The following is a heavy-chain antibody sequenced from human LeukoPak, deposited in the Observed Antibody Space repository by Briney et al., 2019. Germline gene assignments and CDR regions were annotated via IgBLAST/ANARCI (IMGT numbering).Heavy chain of an antibody. V-gene: IGHV3-30*02. Sequence: GGSLRLSCAASGFTFSSYGMHWVRQAPGKGLEWVAFIRYDGSNKYYADSVKGRFTISRDNSKNSLYLQMNSLGPDDTAVYYCATLRRASPGDYWGQGTLVTVSS. CDR3: ATLRRASPGDY. J-gene: IGHJ4*02. CDR1: GFTFSSYG. CDR2: IRYDGSNK. D-gene: IGHD3-10*01.